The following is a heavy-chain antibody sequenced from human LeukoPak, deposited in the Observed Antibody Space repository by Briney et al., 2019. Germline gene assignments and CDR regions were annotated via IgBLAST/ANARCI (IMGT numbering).Heavy chain of an antibody. D-gene: IGHD6-19*01. CDR3: ARVGWGIGSAWVDC. J-gene: IGHJ4*02. CDR2: IDSSSGII. V-gene: IGHV3-48*04. Sequence: GGSLRLSCAASGFTFSSYWMHWVRQAPGKGLEWLSYIDSSSGIIHYADSVKGRFTISRDNAKNSLYLQMNSLRAEDTALYYCARVGWGIGSAWVDCWGQGSLVTVSS. CDR1: GFTFSSYW.